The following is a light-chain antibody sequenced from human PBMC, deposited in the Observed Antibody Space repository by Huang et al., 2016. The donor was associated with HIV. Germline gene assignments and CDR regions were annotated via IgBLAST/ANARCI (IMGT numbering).Light chain of an antibody. CDR3: QQRSNSFLT. V-gene: IGKV3-11*01. J-gene: IGKJ4*01. Sequence: EIVLTQSPATLSLSPGERATLSCRASQSVSSYLAWYQQKPGQAPRRLIYDASNRATGNPDRFSGSGSGTDFTLTISSLEPEDFAVYYCQQRSNSFLTFGGGTKVEIK. CDR1: QSVSSY. CDR2: DAS.